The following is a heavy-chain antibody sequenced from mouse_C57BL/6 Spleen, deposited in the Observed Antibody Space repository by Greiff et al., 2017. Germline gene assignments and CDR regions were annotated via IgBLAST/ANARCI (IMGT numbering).Heavy chain of an antibody. D-gene: IGHD2-1*01. V-gene: IGHV1-82*01. Sequence: LVEPGASVKISCKASGYAFSSSWMNWVKQRPGKGLEWIGRIYPGDGDTNYNGKFKGKATLTADKSSSTAYMQLSSLTSEDSAVYFCARPIYYGNPYYFDYWGQGTTLTVSS. CDR1: GYAFSSSW. CDR2: IYPGDGDT. CDR3: ARPIYYGNPYYFDY. J-gene: IGHJ2*01.